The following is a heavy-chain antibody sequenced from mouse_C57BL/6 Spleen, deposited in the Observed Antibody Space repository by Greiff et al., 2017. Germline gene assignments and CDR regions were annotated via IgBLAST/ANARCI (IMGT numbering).Heavy chain of an antibody. Sequence: EVKLVESAGGLVQPGSSMKLSCTASGFTFSDYYMAWVRQVPEKGLEWVANINYDGSSTYYLDSLKSRFIISRDNAKNILYLQMSSLKSEDTATYYCARERSNFFFDYWGQGTTLTVSS. V-gene: IGHV5-16*01. J-gene: IGHJ2*01. CDR1: GFTFSDYY. CDR3: ARERSNFFFDY. D-gene: IGHD2-5*01. CDR2: INYDGSST.